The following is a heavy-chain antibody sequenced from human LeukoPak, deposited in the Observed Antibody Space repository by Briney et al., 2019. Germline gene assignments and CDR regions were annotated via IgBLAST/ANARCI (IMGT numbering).Heavy chain of an antibody. CDR1: XXIFSXYY. CDR2: ISGGSRTI. CDR3: ARAGQSDY. J-gene: IGHJ4*02. Sequence: SXXLSCXXXXXIFSXYYMNWIRQAPGKGLEWVSSISGGSRTINYADSVKSRFTTSRDNAKNSLFLQVNSLRAEDTAVYYCARAGQSDYWGQGTLVTVSS. V-gene: IGHV3-11*01.